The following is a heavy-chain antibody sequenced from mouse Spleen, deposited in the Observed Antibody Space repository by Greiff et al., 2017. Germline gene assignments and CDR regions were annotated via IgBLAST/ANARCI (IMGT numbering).Heavy chain of an antibody. CDR1: GFTFSSYA. J-gene: IGHJ1*01. V-gene: IGHV5-9-3*01. Sequence: EVQRVESGGGLVKPGGSLKLSCAASGFTFSSYAMSWVRQTPEKRLEWVATISSGGSYTYYPDSVKGRFTISRDNAKNTLYLQMSSLRSEDTAMYYCARLGNGAYWYFDVWGAGTTVTVSS. CDR3: ARLGNGAYWYFDV. CDR2: ISSGGSYT. D-gene: IGHD2-1*01.